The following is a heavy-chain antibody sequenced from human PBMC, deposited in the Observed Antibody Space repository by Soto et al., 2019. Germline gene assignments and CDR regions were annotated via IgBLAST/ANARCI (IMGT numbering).Heavy chain of an antibody. D-gene: IGHD3-16*01. Sequence: EVQLLESGGGLVQPGGSLRLSCTASGFTFSSSAMTWVRQAPGKGLEWVSAISGGDGSPSYADSVKGRFTISRDNSKNTLYLHMNSLRADDTAAYYCAKWHTYNYDSLAFSGFDCWGQGTQVTVSS. CDR2: ISGGDGSP. CDR1: GFTFSSSA. J-gene: IGHJ4*02. V-gene: IGHV3-23*01. CDR3: AKWHTYNYDSLAFSGFDC.